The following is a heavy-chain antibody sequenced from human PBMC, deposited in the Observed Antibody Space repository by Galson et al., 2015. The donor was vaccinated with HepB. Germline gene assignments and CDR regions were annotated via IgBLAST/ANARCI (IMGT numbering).Heavy chain of an antibody. D-gene: IGHD3-22*01. CDR3: ARSYYYGSSGPKY. CDR2: IISSSSYI. Sequence: SLRLSCAASGFAFSSYSMNWVRQAPGKGLEWVSSIISSSSYIYYADSVKGRFTISRDNAKNSLYLQMNSLRAEDTAVYYCARSYYYGSSGPKYWGQGTLVTVSS. J-gene: IGHJ4*02. V-gene: IGHV3-21*01. CDR1: GFAFSSYS.